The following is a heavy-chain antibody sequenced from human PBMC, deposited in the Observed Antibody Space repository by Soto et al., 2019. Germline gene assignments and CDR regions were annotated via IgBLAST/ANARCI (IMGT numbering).Heavy chain of an antibody. CDR2: IWYDGSNK. CDR1: GFTFSSYG. CDR3: AREGTAGPPLYYYYGMDV. J-gene: IGHJ6*02. D-gene: IGHD1-1*01. Sequence: GGSLRLSCAASGFTFSSYGMHWVRQAPGTGLEWVAVIWYDGSNKYYADSVQGRFTISRDNSKNTLYLQMNSLRAEDTAVYYCAREGTAGPPLYYYYGMDVWGQGTMVTASS. V-gene: IGHV3-33*01.